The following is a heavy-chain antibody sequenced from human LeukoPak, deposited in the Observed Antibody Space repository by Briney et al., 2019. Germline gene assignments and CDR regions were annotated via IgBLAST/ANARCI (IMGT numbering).Heavy chain of an antibody. CDR2: IYPGDSGP. CDR1: GDSFTSYC. V-gene: IGHV5-51*01. D-gene: IGHD1-26*01. J-gene: IGHJ3*01. CDR3: GMSGDRVPLQDDVFDV. Sequence: GESLKISCKVSGDSFTSYCIGWVRQMPGKGLEWMGIIYPGDSGPTYSPSFQGQVTISVDKSINTAYLQWSSPQASDTAMYYCGMSGDRVPLQDDVFDVWGQGTMVTVST.